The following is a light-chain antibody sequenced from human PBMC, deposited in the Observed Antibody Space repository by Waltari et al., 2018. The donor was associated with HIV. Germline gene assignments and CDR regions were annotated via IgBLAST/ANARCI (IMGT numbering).Light chain of an antibody. CDR3: AAWDDSLNGVV. Sequence: DIILTQSPPSLAVSLGERATINCKSSRTVLSISNNKNHLAWYQQKPGQSPKLLFYWASTRQSGVPDRFSGSKSGTSASLAISGLQSEDEADYYCAAWDDSLNGVVFGGGTK. V-gene: IGKV4-1*01. CDR1: RTVLSISNNKNH. J-gene: IGKJ4*01. CDR2: WAS.